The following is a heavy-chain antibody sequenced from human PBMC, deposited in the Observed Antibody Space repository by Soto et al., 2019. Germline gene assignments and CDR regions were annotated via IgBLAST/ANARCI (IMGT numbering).Heavy chain of an antibody. CDR2: VPGDGSRA. CDR3: ARENWYSLDV. J-gene: IGHJ6*02. V-gene: IGHV3-74*01. CDR1: GFSFSSYF. D-gene: IGHD1-26*01. Sequence: EVQLVESGGGSVQPGGSLRLSCAASGFSFSSYFMAWVRPAPGEGLVSVSHVPGDGSRASYADSVRGRFTISRDNAKNTLYLQMVSLRDEDTAIYYCARENWYSLDVWGQGTTVTVSS.